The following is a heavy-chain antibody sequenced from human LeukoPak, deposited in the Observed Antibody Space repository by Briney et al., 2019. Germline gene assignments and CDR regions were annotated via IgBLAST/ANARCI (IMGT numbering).Heavy chain of an antibody. J-gene: IGHJ4*02. CDR3: ASTDYYDSSGYYPY. V-gene: IGHV1-2*02. CDR2: INPNSGGT. D-gene: IGHD3-22*01. Sequence: GASVKVSCKASGYTFTGYYMHWVRQDPGQGLEWMGWINPNSGGTNYAQKFQGRVTMTRDTTISTAYMELSRLRSDDTAVYYCASTDYYDSSGYYPYWGQGTLVTVSS. CDR1: GYTFTGYY.